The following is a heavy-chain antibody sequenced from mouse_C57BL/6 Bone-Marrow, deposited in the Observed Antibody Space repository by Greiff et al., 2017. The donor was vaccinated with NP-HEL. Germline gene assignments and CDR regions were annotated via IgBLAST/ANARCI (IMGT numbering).Heavy chain of an antibody. V-gene: IGHV14-4*01. D-gene: IGHD1-1*01. CDR1: GFNIKDDY. CDR2: IDPENGDT. Sequence: EVQLQQSGAELVRPGASVKLSCTASGFNIKDDYMHWVKQRPEQGLEWIGWIDPENGDTEYASKFQGKATITADKSSNTAYLQLSSLTSEDTAVYYCTITTVVAPWYFDVWGTGTTVTVSS. J-gene: IGHJ1*03. CDR3: TITTVVAPWYFDV.